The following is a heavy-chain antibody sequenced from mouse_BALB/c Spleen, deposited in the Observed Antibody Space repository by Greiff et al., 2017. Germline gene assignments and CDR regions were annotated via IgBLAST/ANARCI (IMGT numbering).Heavy chain of an antibody. CDR1: GYAFSSYW. J-gene: IGHJ4*01. CDR2: IYPGDGDT. D-gene: IGHD2-3*01. Sequence: QVQLQQSGAELVRPGSSVKISCKASGYAFSSYWMNWVKQRPGQGLEWIGQIYPGDGDTNYNGKFKGKATLTADKSSSTAYMQLSSLTSEDSAVYFCARETDGYTRGNAMDYWGQGTSVTVSS. V-gene: IGHV1-80*01. CDR3: ARETDGYTRGNAMDY.